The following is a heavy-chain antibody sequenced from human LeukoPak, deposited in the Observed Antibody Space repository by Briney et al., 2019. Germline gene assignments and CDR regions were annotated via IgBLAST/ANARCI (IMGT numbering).Heavy chain of an antibody. CDR3: VRGARGTTVTH. J-gene: IGHJ4*02. Sequence: PSETLSLTCAVYGGSFSGYYWSWIRQPPGKGLEWIGEINHSGSTNYNPSLKSRVTISVDTSKNQFSLKLSSVTAADTAVYYCVRGARGTTVTHWGQGTLVTVSS. CDR1: GGSFSGYY. D-gene: IGHD4-17*01. V-gene: IGHV4-34*01. CDR2: INHSGST.